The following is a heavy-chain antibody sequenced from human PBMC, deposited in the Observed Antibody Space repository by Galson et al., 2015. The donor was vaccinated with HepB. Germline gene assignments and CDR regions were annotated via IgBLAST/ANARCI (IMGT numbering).Heavy chain of an antibody. J-gene: IGHJ6*03. CDR1: GFTFSSYA. V-gene: IGHV3-30-3*01. Sequence: SLRLSCAASGFTFSSYAMHWVRQAPGKGLEWVAVISYDGSNKYYADSVKGRFTISRDNSKNTLYLQMNSLRAEDTAVYYCARENVDTAMVYYYYYYMDVWGKGTTVTVSS. CDR3: ARENVDTAMVYYYYYYMDV. CDR2: ISYDGSNK. D-gene: IGHD5-18*01.